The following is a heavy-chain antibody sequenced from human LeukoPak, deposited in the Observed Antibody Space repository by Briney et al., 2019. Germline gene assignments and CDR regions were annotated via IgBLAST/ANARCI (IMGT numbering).Heavy chain of an antibody. Sequence: SVKVSCKASGGTFSSYVISWVRQAPGQGLEWMGGIIPIFGTANYAQKFQGRVTITADESTSTAYMELSRLRSEDTAVYYCARGAGLCSGGSCYDYYYGMDVWGKGTTVTVSS. J-gene: IGHJ6*04. CDR2: IIPIFGTA. V-gene: IGHV1-69*01. D-gene: IGHD2-15*01. CDR3: ARGAGLCSGGSCYDYYYGMDV. CDR1: GGTFSSYV.